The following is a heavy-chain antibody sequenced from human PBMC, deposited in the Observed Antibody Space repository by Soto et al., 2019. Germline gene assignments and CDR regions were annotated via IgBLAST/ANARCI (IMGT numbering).Heavy chain of an antibody. D-gene: IGHD2-21*01. Sequence: VQLVESGGGVVQPGRSLRLLCEASGFPFSRYGMHWVRQAPGMGLEWVAVISWDGLAQYYGDSVRGRFTISRDNSQSTLYLQMNSLRTEDTAIYYCAKKDRLYGVAIAFDSWGQGTLVTVSS. CDR1: GFPFSRYG. V-gene: IGHV3-30*18. CDR2: ISWDGLAQ. J-gene: IGHJ4*02. CDR3: AKKDRLYGVAIAFDS.